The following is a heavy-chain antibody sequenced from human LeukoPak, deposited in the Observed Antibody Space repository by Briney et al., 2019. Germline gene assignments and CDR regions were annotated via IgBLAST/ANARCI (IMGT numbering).Heavy chain of an antibody. CDR3: ARKPHTAMVTREFDY. D-gene: IGHD5-18*01. Sequence: PSETLSLTCAVYGGSFSGYYWSWIRQPPGKGLEWIGEINHSGSTNYNPSLKSRVTISVDTSENQFSLKLSSVTAADTAVYYCARKPHTAMVTREFDYWGQGTLVTVSS. J-gene: IGHJ4*02. V-gene: IGHV4-34*01. CDR2: INHSGST. CDR1: GGSFSGYY.